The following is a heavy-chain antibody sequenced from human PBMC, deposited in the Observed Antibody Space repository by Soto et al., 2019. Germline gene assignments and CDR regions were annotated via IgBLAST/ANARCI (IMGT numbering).Heavy chain of an antibody. CDR2: VYNSGST. CDR3: AKDLTRQLAYWLDP. V-gene: IGHV4-59*01. CDR1: GGSISSNY. D-gene: IGHD6-6*01. Sequence: TSETLSLTCTVSGGSISSNYWTWIRQPPGKGLEWIGYVYNSGSTNYNPSLKSRVTISEDTSKSQFSLKVNSMTAADTALYYCAKDLTRQLAYWLDPWGQGTQVTVSS. J-gene: IGHJ5*02.